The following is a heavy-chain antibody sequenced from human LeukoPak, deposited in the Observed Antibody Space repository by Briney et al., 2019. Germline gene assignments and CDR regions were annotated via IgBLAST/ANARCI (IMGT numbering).Heavy chain of an antibody. D-gene: IGHD2-15*01. Sequence: GGSLRLSCAASGFTFANYGMSWVRQAPGKGLEWVSGINWNGGSTGYADSVKGRFTISRDNAKNSLYLQMSSLKDEDTAVYYCGRHGSYCYDNWGQGTLVTVSA. J-gene: IGHJ4*02. V-gene: IGHV3-20*04. CDR1: GFTFANYG. CDR3: GRHGSYCYDN. CDR2: INWNGGST.